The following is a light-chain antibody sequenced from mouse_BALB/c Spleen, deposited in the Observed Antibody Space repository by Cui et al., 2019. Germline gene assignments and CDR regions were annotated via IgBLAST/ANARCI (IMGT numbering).Light chain of an antibody. CDR1: VSVDSYGNSF. V-gene: IGKV3-10*01. CDR3: QQNNEDPFT. J-gene: IGKJ4*01. Sequence: NIVLTQSPASLAVSIGQRATISCRASVSVDSYGNSFMHWYQQKPGQPPKLLIFLASNLESGVPARFSGSGSRTDFTLTIDAVEADDAATYYCQQNNEDPFTFGSGTKLEIK. CDR2: LAS.